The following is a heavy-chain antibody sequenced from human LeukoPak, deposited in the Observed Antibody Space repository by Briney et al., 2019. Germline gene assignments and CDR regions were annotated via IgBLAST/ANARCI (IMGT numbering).Heavy chain of an antibody. V-gene: IGHV1-2*02. CDR3: AREYYDFWSGYSRGWFDP. Sequence: ASVKVSCKASGYTFTGYYMHWVRQAPGQGLEWMGWINPNSGGTNYAQKFQGRVTMTRDTSISTAYMELSRLRSDDTAVYYCAREYYDFWSGYSRGWFDPWXQGTLVTVSS. J-gene: IGHJ5*02. CDR1: GYTFTGYY. D-gene: IGHD3-3*01. CDR2: INPNSGGT.